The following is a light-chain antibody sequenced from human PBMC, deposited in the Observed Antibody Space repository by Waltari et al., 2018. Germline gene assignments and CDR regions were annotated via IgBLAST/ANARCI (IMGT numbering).Light chain of an antibody. CDR2: DVS. CDR1: SSDVGGYNY. V-gene: IGLV2-11*01. CDR3: CSYAGSYTVV. Sequence: QSALTQPRSVSGSPGQSVTISCTGTSSDVGGYNYVSWYQQHPGKAPKLMIYDVSKRPSGVPDRCSGSKSGNTASLTISGLQAEDEADYYCCSYAGSYTVVFGGGTKLTVL. J-gene: IGLJ2*01.